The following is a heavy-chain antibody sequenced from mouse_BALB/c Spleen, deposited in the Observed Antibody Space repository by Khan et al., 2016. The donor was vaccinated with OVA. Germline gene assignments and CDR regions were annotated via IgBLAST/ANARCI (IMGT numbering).Heavy chain of an antibody. CDR2: ISSGGDNT. CDR3: ARSNYGPFAY. V-gene: IGHV5-9*03. D-gene: IGHD1-1*02. J-gene: IGHJ3*01. CDR1: GFTFSSFT. Sequence: EVELVESGGGLVKPGGSLKLSCAASGFTFSSFTMSWVRQTPEKRLEWVASISSGGDNTYYPDSVKGRFTISMDTAKNNLYLQMSSLRSEDTALYYCARSNYGPFAYWGQGTLVTVSA.